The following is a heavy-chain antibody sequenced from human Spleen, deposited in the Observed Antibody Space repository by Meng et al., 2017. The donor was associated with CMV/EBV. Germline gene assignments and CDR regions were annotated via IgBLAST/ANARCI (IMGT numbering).Heavy chain of an antibody. CDR2: ISRSDNYV. CDR3: ARGRQFGELLAPYYGMDV. CDR1: GFSFSSYS. J-gene: IGHJ6*02. Sequence: GGSLRLSCAASGFSFSSYSMSWVRQAPGKGLEWVSSISRSDNYVHYADSLKGRLTITRDDAKNSLYLQMNSLRVEDTGVYYCARGRQFGELLAPYYGMDVWGQGTTVTVSS. V-gene: IGHV3-21*01. D-gene: IGHD3-10*01.